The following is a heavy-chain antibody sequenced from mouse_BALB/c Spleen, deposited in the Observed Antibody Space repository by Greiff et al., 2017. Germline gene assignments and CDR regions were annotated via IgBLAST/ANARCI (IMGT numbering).Heavy chain of an antibody. Sequence: QVQLKESGAELVRPGSSVKISCKASGYAFSSYWMNWVKQRPGQGLEWIGQIYPGDGDTNYNGKFKGKATLTADKSSSTAYMQLSSLTSEDSAVYFCARGSGNYDGWFADWGQGTLVTVSA. V-gene: IGHV1-80*01. CDR3: ARGSGNYDGWFAD. CDR2: IYPGDGDT. J-gene: IGHJ3*01. D-gene: IGHD2-1*01. CDR1: GYAFSSYW.